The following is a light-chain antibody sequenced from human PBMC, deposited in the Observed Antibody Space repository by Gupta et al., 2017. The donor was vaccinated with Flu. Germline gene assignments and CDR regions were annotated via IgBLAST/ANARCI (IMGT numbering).Light chain of an antibody. V-gene: IGLV1-44*01. Sequence: VTISCSGGSSNIGSKTENLYQQLPGAAPKLLIYNAIQRSSGVPDQFSGSKSGTSASLTISGLQSEDEADYYCAAWYASLNGVVFGGGTNLTVL. CDR3: AAWYASLNGVV. CDR2: NAI. CDR1: SSNIGSKT. J-gene: IGLJ2*01.